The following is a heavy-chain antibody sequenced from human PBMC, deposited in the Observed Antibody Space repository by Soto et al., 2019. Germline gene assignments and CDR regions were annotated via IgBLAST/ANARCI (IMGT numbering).Heavy chain of an antibody. CDR1: GGSISSGGYS. D-gene: IGHD6-6*01. Sequence: PSETLSLTCAVSGGSISSGGYSWSWIRQPPGKGLEWIGYIYHSGSTYYNPSLKSRVTISVDRSKNQFSLKLSSVTAADTAVYYCARVVPSSIAARYAFDIWGQGTMVTVSS. J-gene: IGHJ3*02. V-gene: IGHV4-30-2*01. CDR2: IYHSGST. CDR3: ARVVPSSIAARYAFDI.